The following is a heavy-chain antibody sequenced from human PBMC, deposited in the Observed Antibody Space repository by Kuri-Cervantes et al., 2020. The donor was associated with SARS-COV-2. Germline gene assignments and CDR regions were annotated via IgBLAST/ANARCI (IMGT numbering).Heavy chain of an antibody. CDR2: IIPIFGTA. D-gene: IGHD1-7*01. J-gene: IGHJ3*02. CDR1: GGTFSSYA. CDR3: ARVMYQYYWNSNPGGGVFDI. Sequence: SVKVSCKASGGTFSSYAISWVRQAPGQGLEWMGGIIPIFGTAHYAQKFQGRVTITADESTSTAYMELSSLRSEDTAVYYCARVMYQYYWNSNPGGGVFDIWGQGTMVTVSS. V-gene: IGHV1-69*13.